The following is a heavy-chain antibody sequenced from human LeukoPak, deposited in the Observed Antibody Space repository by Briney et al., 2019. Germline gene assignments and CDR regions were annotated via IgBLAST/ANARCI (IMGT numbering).Heavy chain of an antibody. J-gene: IGHJ4*02. V-gene: IGHV1-8*01. CDR3: ARAQYAYCGGDCPFDY. D-gene: IGHD2-21*02. CDR1: GYTFTSYD. Sequence: ASVKVSCKASGYTFTSYDINWVRQATGQGLEWMGWMNPNSGNTGYAQKFQGRVTMTRNTSISTAYMELSSLRSEDTAVYYCARAQYAYCGGDCPFDYWGQGTLVTVSS. CDR2: MNPNSGNT.